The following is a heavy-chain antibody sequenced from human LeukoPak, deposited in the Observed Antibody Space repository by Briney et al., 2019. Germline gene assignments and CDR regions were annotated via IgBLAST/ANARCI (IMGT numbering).Heavy chain of an antibody. Sequence: ASVKVSCKASGYTFASYDISWVRQAPGQGLECMGWISAYNGNTNYAQKFQGRVTMTTDTSTSTAYMELRSLRSDDTAVFYCARDLGETPRGIFFDYWGQGTLVTVSS. CDR2: ISAYNGNT. D-gene: IGHD3-3*02. J-gene: IGHJ4*02. CDR3: ARDLGETPRGIFFDY. V-gene: IGHV1-18*01. CDR1: GYTFASYD.